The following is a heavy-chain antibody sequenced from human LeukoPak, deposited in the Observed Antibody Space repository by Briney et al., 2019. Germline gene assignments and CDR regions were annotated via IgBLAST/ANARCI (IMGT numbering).Heavy chain of an antibody. Sequence: SGGSLRLSCAVSGFTVSNNYMSWVRQAPGKGLECVSVIYSGGETYYADSVKGQFTISRDKSKNTLYLQMNSLRAEDTAVYYCAVLSTGWRFQHWGQGTLVTVSS. CDR3: AVLSTGWRFQH. J-gene: IGHJ1*01. CDR1: GFTVSNNY. V-gene: IGHV3-53*01. D-gene: IGHD6-19*01. CDR2: IYSGGET.